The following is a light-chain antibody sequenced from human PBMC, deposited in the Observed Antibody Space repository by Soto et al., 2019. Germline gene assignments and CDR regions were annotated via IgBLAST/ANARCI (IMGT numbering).Light chain of an antibody. Sequence: QSALTQPASVSGSPGQSITISCTGTSSDVGGYNYVSWYQQHPGKAPKLMIYDVSNRPSGVSNRFSDSKSGNTASLTISGLQSEDEADYYCSSYTSSSTPYVLGTWTKLTVL. CDR2: DVS. J-gene: IGLJ1*01. CDR1: SSDVGGYNY. CDR3: SSYTSSSTPYV. V-gene: IGLV2-14*01.